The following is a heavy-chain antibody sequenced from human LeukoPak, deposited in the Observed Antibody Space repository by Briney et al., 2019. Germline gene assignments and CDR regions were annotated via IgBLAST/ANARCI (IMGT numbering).Heavy chain of an antibody. D-gene: IGHD3-22*01. Sequence: SETLSLTCTVSGGSISSSSYYWGWIRQPPGKGLEWIGSIYYSGSTYYNPSLKSRVTISVDTSENQFSLKLSSVTAADTAVYYCALSTYYYDSSGYYLYYFDYWGQGTLVTVSS. V-gene: IGHV4-39*01. CDR2: IYYSGST. J-gene: IGHJ4*02. CDR1: GGSISSSSYY. CDR3: ALSTYYYDSSGYYLYYFDY.